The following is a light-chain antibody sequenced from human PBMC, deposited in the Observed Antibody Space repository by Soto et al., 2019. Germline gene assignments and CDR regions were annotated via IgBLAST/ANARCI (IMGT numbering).Light chain of an antibody. J-gene: IGKJ1*01. CDR3: QQSYSTLWGT. CDR1: QSIISY. V-gene: IGKV1-39*01. CDR2: AAS. Sequence: DIQMTQSPSSLSASVGDRVTITCRASQSIISYLNWYQQKPGKAPKLLIYAASSLQSGVPSRFSGSGSGTDFTLTISSLQPEDFATYYCQQSYSTLWGTCGQGTKVDIK.